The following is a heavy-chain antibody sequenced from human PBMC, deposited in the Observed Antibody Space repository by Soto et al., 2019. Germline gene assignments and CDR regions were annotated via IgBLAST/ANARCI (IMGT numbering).Heavy chain of an antibody. CDR1: GFTFSSYA. J-gene: IGHJ3*02. CDR3: ARVMVVAANNAFDI. D-gene: IGHD2-15*01. Sequence: SCAASGFTFSSYAMHWVRQAPGKGLEWVAVISYDGSNKYYADSVKGRFTISRDNSKNTLYLQMNSLRAEDTAVYYCARVMVVAANNAFDIWGQGTMVTVSS. CDR2: ISYDGSNK. V-gene: IGHV3-30-3*01.